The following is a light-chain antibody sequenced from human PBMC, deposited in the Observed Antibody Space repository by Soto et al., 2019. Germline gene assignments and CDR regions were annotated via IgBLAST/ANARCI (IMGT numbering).Light chain of an antibody. CDR3: QQRSNWPRT. V-gene: IGKV3-11*01. CDR2: DAS. CDR1: RSVSTY. Sequence: EVVLTQSPASLSLSPGERATLSCRASRSVSTYLAWYQQKPGQAPRLLIDDASNRATGIPARFSGTGSGTDFTLTISSLEPEDFAVYYCQQRSNWPRTFGQGTRLEIK. J-gene: IGKJ2*02.